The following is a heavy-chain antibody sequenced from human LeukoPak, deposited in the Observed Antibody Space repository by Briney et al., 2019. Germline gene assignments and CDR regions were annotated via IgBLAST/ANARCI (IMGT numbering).Heavy chain of an antibody. CDR1: GGSFSGHY. D-gene: IGHD3-3*01. CDR3: ARGRYDFWSGYYDYYYYYYMDV. J-gene: IGHJ6*03. V-gene: IGHV4-34*01. CDR2: INHSGST. Sequence: SETLSLTCPVYGGSFSGHYWSWNRQPPGNGLEWIGEINHSGSTNYNPSLKSRVTISVDTSTNQFSLKLSSVTAADTAVYYCARGRYDFWSGYYDYYYYYYMDVWGKGTTVTVSS.